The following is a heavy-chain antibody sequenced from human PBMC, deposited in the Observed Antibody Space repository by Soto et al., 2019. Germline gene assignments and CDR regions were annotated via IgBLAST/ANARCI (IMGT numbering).Heavy chain of an antibody. V-gene: IGHV1-69*13. J-gene: IGHJ5*02. Sequence: SVKVACKASGANFSSYAISWVRQAPGQGLEWMGGIIPIFGTANYAQKFQGRVTITADESTSTAYMALSSLRSEYTAVYYCARDSVAWGQGTRVTVSS. CDR3: ARDSVA. CDR1: GANFSSYA. CDR2: IIPIFGTA.